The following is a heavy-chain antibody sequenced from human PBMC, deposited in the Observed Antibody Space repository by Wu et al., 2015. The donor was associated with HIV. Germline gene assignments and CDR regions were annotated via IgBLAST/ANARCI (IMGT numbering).Heavy chain of an antibody. CDR2: IIPIFGTA. CDR1: GGTFSSYA. Sequence: QVQLVQSGAEVKKPGSSVKVSCKASGGTFSSYAISWVRQAPGQGLEWMGGIIPIFGTANYAQKFQGRVTITADESTSTAYMELSSLRSEDTAVYYCASHPAGELYPRGAFDIWGQGTMVHRLF. V-gene: IGHV1-69*12. CDR3: ASHPAGELYPRGAFDI. D-gene: IGHD3-10*01. J-gene: IGHJ3*02.